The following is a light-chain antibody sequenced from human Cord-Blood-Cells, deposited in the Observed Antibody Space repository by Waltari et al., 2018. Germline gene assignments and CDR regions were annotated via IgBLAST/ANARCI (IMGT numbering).Light chain of an antibody. CDR3: SSYTSSSTLV. J-gene: IGLJ1*01. CDR1: SSDVGGYNY. CDR2: DVS. Sequence: QSALTQPASVSGSPGQSITISCTGTSSDVGGYNYVSWYQQHPGKAPKLMIYDVSNRPSGVSNRFSGSKSGNTASLTISGLQAEDEADYYYSSYTSSSTLVFRTGTKVTVL. V-gene: IGLV2-14*01.